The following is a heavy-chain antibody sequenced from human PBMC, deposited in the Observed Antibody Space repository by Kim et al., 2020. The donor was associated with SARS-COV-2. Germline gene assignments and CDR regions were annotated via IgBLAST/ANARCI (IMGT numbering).Heavy chain of an antibody. V-gene: IGHV5-51*01. Sequence: YSPSFQGQVTISADKSISTAYLQWSSLKASDTAMYYCARRGTYYYYMDVWGKGTTVTVSS. J-gene: IGHJ6*03. CDR3: ARRGTYYYYMDV.